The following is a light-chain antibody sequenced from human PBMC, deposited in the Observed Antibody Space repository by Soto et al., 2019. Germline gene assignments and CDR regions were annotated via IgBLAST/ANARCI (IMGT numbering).Light chain of an antibody. CDR1: SSNIGSNY. CDR2: DNN. V-gene: IGLV1-51*01. CDR3: GTWDSSLSAWV. Sequence: QSVLTQPPSVSAAPGQTVTISCSGSSSNIGSNYVSWYHQLPVTAPKLLIYDNNSRPSGIPDRFSGSKSGTSATLGITGLLTGDEADYYCGTWDSSLSAWVFGGGTKLTVL. J-gene: IGLJ3*02.